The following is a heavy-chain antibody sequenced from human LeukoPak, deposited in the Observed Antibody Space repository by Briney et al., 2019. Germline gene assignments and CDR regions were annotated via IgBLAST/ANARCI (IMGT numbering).Heavy chain of an antibody. V-gene: IGHV1-8*01. CDR3: ARWATRFYYYYYMDV. D-gene: IGHD2-15*01. Sequence: GASVKVSCKASGYTFTSYDINWVRQASGQGPEWMGWMNPNSGNTGYAQKFQGRVTMTRNTSISTAYMELSSLRSEDTAVYYCARWATRFYYYYYMDVWGKGTTVTVSS. CDR2: MNPNSGNT. CDR1: GYTFTSYD. J-gene: IGHJ6*03.